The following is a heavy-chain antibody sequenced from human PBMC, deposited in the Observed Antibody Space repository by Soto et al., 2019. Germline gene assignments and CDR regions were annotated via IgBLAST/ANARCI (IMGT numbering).Heavy chain of an antibody. Sequence: EVQLVESGGGLVQPGGSLRLSCAASGFTLSRYDIHWVRQATGEGLAWVSGIGSGGDTHYADSVKGRVIISREDGKNSLYLQMNNLRVGDTAVYYCTRKTPPTGMEVWGQGATVTVSS. J-gene: IGHJ6*02. D-gene: IGHD3-9*01. CDR1: GFTLSRYD. CDR2: IGSGGDT. V-gene: IGHV3-13*01. CDR3: TRKTPPTGMEV.